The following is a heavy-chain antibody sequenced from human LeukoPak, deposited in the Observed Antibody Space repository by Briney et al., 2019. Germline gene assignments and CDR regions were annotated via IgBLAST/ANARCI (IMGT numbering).Heavy chain of an antibody. CDR3: ASLTMTTVTQDAFDI. V-gene: IGHV3-74*01. CDR2: INSDGSST. J-gene: IGHJ3*02. Sequence: GGSLRLSCAASGFTFSSYWMHWVRQAPGKGLVWVSRINSDGSSTSYADSVKGRFTISRDNAKNTLYLQMNSLRAEDTAVYYCASLTMTTVTQDAFDIWGQGTMVTVSS. CDR1: GFTFSSYW. D-gene: IGHD4-17*01.